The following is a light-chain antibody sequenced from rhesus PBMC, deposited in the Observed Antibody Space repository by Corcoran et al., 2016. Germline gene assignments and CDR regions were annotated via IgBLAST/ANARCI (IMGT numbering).Light chain of an antibody. CDR2: GAS. CDR3: QQYNNWNS. J-gene: IGKJ2*01. V-gene: IGKV3S9*01. CDR1: QSVSSY. Sequence: EIVMTQSPATLSLSPGERATLSCRASQSVSSYVAWYQQKPEQAPRLLIYGASSRATCIPDRFSGSGSGTDFNLIISSLEPEDVGVYYCQQYNNWNSFGQGTKVEIK.